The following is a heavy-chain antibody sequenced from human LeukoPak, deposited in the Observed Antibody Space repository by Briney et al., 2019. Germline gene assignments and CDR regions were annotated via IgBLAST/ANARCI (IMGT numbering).Heavy chain of an antibody. CDR3: ARHSPGSRGVDY. V-gene: IGHV4-4*02. J-gene: IGHJ4*02. CDR2: IYHSGST. Sequence: PSETLSLTCAVSGGSISSSNWWSWVRQPPGKGLEWIGEIYHSGSTNYNPSLKSRVTISIDTSKNQFSLYLTSVTAADTAMYYCARHSPGSRGVDYWGQETLVTVSS. CDR1: GGSISSSNW. D-gene: IGHD2-21*01.